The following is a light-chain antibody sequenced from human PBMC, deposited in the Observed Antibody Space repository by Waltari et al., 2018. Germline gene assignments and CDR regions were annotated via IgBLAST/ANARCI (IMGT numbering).Light chain of an antibody. Sequence: QSVLTQPPSASGTPGQRVTISCSGSSSNIGSNTVNWYQQRPGTAPKLLIYSKNQRPSGVPDRFSGSKSGTSASLAISGLQSEDEADYYCAAWDDSLNGRVFGGGTKLTVL. J-gene: IGLJ3*02. CDR2: SKN. CDR1: SSNIGSNT. V-gene: IGLV1-44*01. CDR3: AAWDDSLNGRV.